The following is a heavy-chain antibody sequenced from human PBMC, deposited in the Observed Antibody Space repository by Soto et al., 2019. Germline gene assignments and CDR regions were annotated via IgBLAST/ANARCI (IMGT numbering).Heavy chain of an antibody. J-gene: IGHJ6*03. D-gene: IGHD2-2*01. CDR3: AGAIVVVPAARRADYYYYMDV. CDR1: GGTFSSYT. V-gene: IGHV1-69*02. CDR2: IIPILGIA. Sequence: SVKVSCKASGGTFSSYTISWVRQAPGQGLEWMGRIIPILGIANYAQKFQGRVTITADKSTSTAYMELSSLRSEDTAVYYCAGAIVVVPAARRADYYYYMDVWGKGTTVTVSS.